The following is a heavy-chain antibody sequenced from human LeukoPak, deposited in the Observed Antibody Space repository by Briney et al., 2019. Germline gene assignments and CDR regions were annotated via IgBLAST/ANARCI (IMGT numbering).Heavy chain of an antibody. J-gene: IGHJ4*02. CDR3: ARDRLHYGSGNFDY. CDR2: ISSSSSYI. D-gene: IGHD3-10*01. Sequence: GGSLRLSCAASGFTFSSYSMNWVRQAPGKGLEWVSSISSSSSYIYYADSVKGRFTISRDNAKNSLYLQMNSLRAEDTAVYYCARDRLHYGSGNFDYWGQGTLVTVSS. V-gene: IGHV3-21*01. CDR1: GFTFSSYS.